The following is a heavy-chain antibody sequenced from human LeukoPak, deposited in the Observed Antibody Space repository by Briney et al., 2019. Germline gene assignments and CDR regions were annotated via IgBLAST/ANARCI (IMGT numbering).Heavy chain of an antibody. CDR2: IIPIFGTA. V-gene: IGHV1-69*01. CDR3: ARGRAQYQLLRFDY. Sequence: SVRVSCKASGGTFSSYAISWVRQAPGQGLEWMGGIIPIFGTANYAQKFQGRVTITADESTSTAYMELSSLRSEDTAVYYCARGRAQYQLLRFDYWGQGTLVTVSS. J-gene: IGHJ4*02. D-gene: IGHD2-2*01. CDR1: GGTFSSYA.